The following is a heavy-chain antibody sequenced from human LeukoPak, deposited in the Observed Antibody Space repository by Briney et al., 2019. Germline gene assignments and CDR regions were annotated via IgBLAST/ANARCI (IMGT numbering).Heavy chain of an antibody. CDR3: ARLRGYCSSTSCYTGAFDI. V-gene: IGHV3-21*01. D-gene: IGHD2-2*02. CDR2: ISSSSSYI. CDR1: GFTFSSYS. Sequence: GGSLRLSCAASGFTFSSYSMNWVRQAPGKGLEWVSSISSSSSYIYYADSVKGRFTISRDNAKNSLYLQMNSLRAEDTAVYYCARLRGYCSSTSCYTGAFDIWGQGTMVTVSS. J-gene: IGHJ3*02.